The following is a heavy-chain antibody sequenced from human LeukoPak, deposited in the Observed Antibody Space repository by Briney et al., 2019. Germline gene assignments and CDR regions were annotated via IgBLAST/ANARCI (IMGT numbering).Heavy chain of an antibody. CDR3: ARGAGYCTNGVCASGNWLDP. J-gene: IGHJ5*02. D-gene: IGHD2-8*01. CDR1: GGTFSSYA. CDR2: IIPIFGTA. V-gene: IGHV1-69*01. Sequence: SVKVSCKASGGTFSSYAISWVRQAPGQGLEWMGGIIPIFGTANYAQKFQGRVTITADESTSTAYMELSSLRSEDTAVYYCARGAGYCTNGVCASGNWLDPWGQGTLVTVSS.